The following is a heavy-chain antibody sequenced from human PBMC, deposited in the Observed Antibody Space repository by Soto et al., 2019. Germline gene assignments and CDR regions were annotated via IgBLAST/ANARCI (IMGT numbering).Heavy chain of an antibody. CDR3: VKGEYYYDSSGYYPFDY. CDR1: GFTFSSYA. J-gene: IGHJ4*02. D-gene: IGHD3-22*01. V-gene: IGHV3-64D*06. CDR2: ISTNGGST. Sequence: GGSLRLSCSASGFTFSSYAMHWVRQAPGKDLEYVSSISTNGGSTHYADSVKGRFTISRDNSKNTQYLQMSSLRADDTAVYYCVKGEYYYDSSGYYPFDYWGQGTLVTVSS.